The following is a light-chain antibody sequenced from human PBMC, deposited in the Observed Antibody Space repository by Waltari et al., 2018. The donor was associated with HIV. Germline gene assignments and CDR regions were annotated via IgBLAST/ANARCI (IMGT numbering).Light chain of an antibody. V-gene: IGLV1-47*01. J-gene: IGLJ2*01. CDR3: ATWTDSLSGVV. Sequence: PGQRVTISCSGSSSNIGSNYVYWYQQLPGTAPKLLLYRNNQRPSGVPDRFSGSKSGTSASLAISGLRSEDEALYYCATWTDSLSGVVFGGGTKLRVL. CDR2: RNN. CDR1: SSNIGSNY.